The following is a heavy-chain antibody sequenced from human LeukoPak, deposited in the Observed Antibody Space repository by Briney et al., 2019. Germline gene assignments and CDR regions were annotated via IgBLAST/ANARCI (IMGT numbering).Heavy chain of an antibody. CDR1: GGSISSYY. CDR2: IYYSGST. V-gene: IGHV4-59*01. Sequence: PSETLSLTCTVSGGSISSYYWSWIRQPPGKGLEWIGYIYYSGSTNYNPSLKSRVTISVDTSKNQFSLKLSSVTAADTAVYYCARISDYYGSGSYYTDYYCYMDVWGKGTTVTISS. D-gene: IGHD3-10*01. CDR3: ARISDYYGSGSYYTDYYCYMDV. J-gene: IGHJ6*03.